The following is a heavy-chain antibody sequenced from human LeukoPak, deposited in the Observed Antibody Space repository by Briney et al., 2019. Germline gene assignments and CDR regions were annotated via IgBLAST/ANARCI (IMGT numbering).Heavy chain of an antibody. CDR1: GYSISSGYY. CDR2: IYHSGST. Sequence: KPSETLSLTCTVSGYSISSGYYWGWIRQPPGKGLEWIGSIYHSGSTYYNPSLKSRVTISVDTSKNQFSLKLSSVTAADTAVYYCARSGRVVRGRENWFDPWGQGTLVTVSS. CDR3: ARSGRVVRGRENWFDP. J-gene: IGHJ5*02. D-gene: IGHD3-10*01. V-gene: IGHV4-38-2*02.